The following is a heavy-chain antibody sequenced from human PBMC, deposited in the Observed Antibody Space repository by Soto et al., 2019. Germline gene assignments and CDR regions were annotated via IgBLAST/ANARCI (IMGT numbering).Heavy chain of an antibody. J-gene: IGHJ5*02. CDR1: GFTVSSYA. D-gene: IGHD2-2*01. Sequence: EVQLLESGGGLVQPGGSLRLSCAASGFTVSSYAMSWVRQAPGKGLEWVSAISGSGGSTYYADSVKGRFTISRDNSKNTLDLQMNSLRAEDTAVYYCAKDSQTSRVFDPWGQGTLVPVSS. CDR2: ISGSGGST. V-gene: IGHV3-23*01. CDR3: AKDSQTSRVFDP.